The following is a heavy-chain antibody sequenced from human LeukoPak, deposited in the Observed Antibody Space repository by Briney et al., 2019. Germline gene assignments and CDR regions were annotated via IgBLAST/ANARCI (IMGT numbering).Heavy chain of an antibody. Sequence: GGSLRLSCAASGFTFSTSSMNWVRQAPGKGLEWVSYIRGDIETLYYADSVKGRFTISRDNAKNQLYLQMNSLRDEDTAVYYCARDRAPDIVVVPAAATDDYWGQGTLVTVSS. V-gene: IGHV3-48*02. J-gene: IGHJ4*02. CDR2: IRGDIETL. CDR1: GFTFSTSS. CDR3: ARDRAPDIVVVPAAATDDY. D-gene: IGHD2-2*01.